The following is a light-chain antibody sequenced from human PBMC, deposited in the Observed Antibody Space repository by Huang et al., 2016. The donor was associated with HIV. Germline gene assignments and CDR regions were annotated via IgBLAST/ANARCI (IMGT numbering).Light chain of an antibody. CDR1: QSISSN. CDR3: QQYNNRYT. V-gene: IGKV3-15*01. Sequence: IVMTQSPATLSVSPGERATLSCRASQSISSNLAWYQKKPGHAPSLLIYGASTRATGIPTRFSGSGSGTEFTLTISSLQSEDFAVYYCQQYNNRYTFGQGTKLEIK. J-gene: IGKJ2*01. CDR2: GAS.